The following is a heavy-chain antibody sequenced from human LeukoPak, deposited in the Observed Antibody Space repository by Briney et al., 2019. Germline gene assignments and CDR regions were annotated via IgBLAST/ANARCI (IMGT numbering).Heavy chain of an antibody. J-gene: IGHJ4*02. Sequence: ASVKVSCKASGYTFTSYAMNWVRQAPGQGLEWMGWISAYNGNTNYAQKLQGRVTMTTDKSTSTAYMELSSLRSEDTAVYYCARDSSDSSGYYLSYWGQGTLVTVSS. V-gene: IGHV1-18*01. CDR2: ISAYNGNT. CDR3: ARDSSDSSGYYLSY. CDR1: GYTFTSYA. D-gene: IGHD3-22*01.